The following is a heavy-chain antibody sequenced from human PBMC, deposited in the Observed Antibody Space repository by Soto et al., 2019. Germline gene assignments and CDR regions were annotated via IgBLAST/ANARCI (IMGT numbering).Heavy chain of an antibody. D-gene: IGHD6-19*01. CDR2: IWYDGSNQ. J-gene: IGHJ4*02. Sequence: QVQLVESGGGVVQPGRSLRLSCAASGFTFSDYGMHWVRQAPGKGLEWVAVIWYDGSNQYYADSVKGRFTISRDNSKNTMYLQMNNMRDEDRGVYYCARVGGSALAGIDYWGQGTLVTVSS. V-gene: IGHV3-33*01. CDR1: GFTFSDYG. CDR3: ARVGGSALAGIDY.